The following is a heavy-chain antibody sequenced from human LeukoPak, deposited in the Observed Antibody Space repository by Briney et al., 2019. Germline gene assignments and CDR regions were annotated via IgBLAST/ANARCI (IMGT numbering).Heavy chain of an antibody. D-gene: IGHD6-13*01. CDR1: GFTFTSSA. V-gene: IGHV1-58*01. Sequence: SVKVSCKASGFTFTSSAVQWVRQARGQRLEWIGWIVVGSGNTNYAQEFQERVTITRDMSTSTAYMELSSLRSEDTAVYYCAAEGIAAAGTSQMLDYWGQGTLVTVSS. J-gene: IGHJ4*02. CDR3: AAEGIAAAGTSQMLDY. CDR2: IVVGSGNT.